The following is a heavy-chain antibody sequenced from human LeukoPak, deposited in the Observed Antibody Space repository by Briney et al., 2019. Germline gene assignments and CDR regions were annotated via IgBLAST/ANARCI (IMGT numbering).Heavy chain of an antibody. CDR2: IYYSGNT. V-gene: IGHV4-59*01. D-gene: IGHD4-11*01. Sequence: SETLSLTCTVSGGSISSYYWSWIRQPPGKGLEWIGYIYYSGNTNYNPSLMRRVTISVDKSNNQFSLKLSSVTAADAAVVYCAKSNAWDWFGPRGQGTLVNVSP. J-gene: IGHJ5*02. CDR3: AKSNAWDWFGP. CDR1: GGSISSYY.